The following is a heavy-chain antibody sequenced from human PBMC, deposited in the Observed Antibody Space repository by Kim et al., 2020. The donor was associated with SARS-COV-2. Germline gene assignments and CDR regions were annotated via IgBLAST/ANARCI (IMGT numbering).Heavy chain of an antibody. CDR1: GFTFSSYG. CDR2: ISYDGSNK. Sequence: GGSLRLSCAASGFTFSSYGMHWVRQAPGKGLEWVAVISYDGSNKYYADSVKGRFTISRDNSKNTLYLQMNSLRAEDTAVYYCAKGGDYGDYVNPLSDYWGQGTLVTVSS. CDR3: AKGGDYGDYVNPLSDY. V-gene: IGHV3-30*18. D-gene: IGHD4-17*01. J-gene: IGHJ4*02.